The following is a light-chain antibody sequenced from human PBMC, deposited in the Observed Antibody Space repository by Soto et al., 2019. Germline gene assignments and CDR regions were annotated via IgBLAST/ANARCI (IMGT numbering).Light chain of an antibody. J-gene: IGKJ1*01. V-gene: IGKV1-17*03. Sequence: DIQMTQSPSAMSASVGDRVTITCRASQGINNYLAWFQQRPGKVPQRLIFDASSLERGVPSRFSGSGSGTEFRLTISSLQPDDFATYYCQQYKAFGQGTKVDIK. CDR2: DAS. CDR3: QQYKA. CDR1: QGINNY.